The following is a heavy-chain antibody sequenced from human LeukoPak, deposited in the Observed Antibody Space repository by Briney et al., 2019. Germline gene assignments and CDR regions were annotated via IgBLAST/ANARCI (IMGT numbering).Heavy chain of an antibody. D-gene: IGHD3-22*01. CDR3: ARPRDPYYYDSSGRDDAFDI. J-gene: IGHJ3*02. CDR2: IYYSGST. V-gene: IGHV4-59*05. CDR1: GGSISSYY. Sequence: PSETLSLTSTVPGGSISSYYWSWIRQPPGKGLEWIGSIYYSGSTYYNPSLKSRVTISVDTSKNQYSLKLSSVTAADTAVYYCARPRDPYYYDSSGRDDAFDIWGQGTMVTVSS.